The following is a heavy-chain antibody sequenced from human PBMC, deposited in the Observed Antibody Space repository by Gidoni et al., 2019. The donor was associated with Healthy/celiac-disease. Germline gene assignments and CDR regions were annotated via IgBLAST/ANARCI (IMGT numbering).Heavy chain of an antibody. CDR1: ECTFSSYE. CDR3: ARAPLLGAQLPDY. D-gene: IGHD2-15*01. CDR2: ISSSGSTI. J-gene: IGHJ4*02. V-gene: IGHV3-48*03. Sequence: EVQLVASGGGLGKPGGSRRLSGADSECTFSSYELHLVRQAPGKGLEWVSYISSSGSTIYYADSVKGRFTITRDNAKNSLYLPMHSLRAVDPAVYDCARAPLLGAQLPDYWGQGTLVPVSS.